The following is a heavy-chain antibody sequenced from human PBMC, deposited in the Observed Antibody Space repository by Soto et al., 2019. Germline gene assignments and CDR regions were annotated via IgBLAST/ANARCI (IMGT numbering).Heavy chain of an antibody. D-gene: IGHD3-3*01. J-gene: IGHJ6*02. CDR2: IYPGDSNT. V-gene: IGHV5-51*01. CDR3: ARHAYDFWSGHPNPRYYYGMDV. CDR1: GYSFTSYW. Sequence: HGESLKISCKGSGYSFTSYWIGWVRQMPGKGLEWMGIIYPGDSNTRCSPSLQGQVTISVDKSISTAYLQWSSLKATDTAMYYCARHAYDFWSGHPNPRYYYGMDVWGQGTTVTVSS.